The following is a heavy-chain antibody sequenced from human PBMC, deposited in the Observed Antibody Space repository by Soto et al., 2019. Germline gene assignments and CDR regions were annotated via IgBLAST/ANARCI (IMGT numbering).Heavy chain of an antibody. CDR1: GFSFSSYT. D-gene: IGHD3-22*01. V-gene: IGHV3-33*01. Sequence: QVQFVESGGGVVQPGGSLRLSCAASGFSFSSYTMYWVRRAPGKGLEWVAVIWHDGSNEDYADSVKGRFTISRDNPKDKLYLQMNNLGAEDTAVYYCAREDTYDTSGHSGLFNWGQGTLVTVSS. J-gene: IGHJ4*02. CDR3: AREDTYDTSGHSGLFN. CDR2: IWHDGSNE.